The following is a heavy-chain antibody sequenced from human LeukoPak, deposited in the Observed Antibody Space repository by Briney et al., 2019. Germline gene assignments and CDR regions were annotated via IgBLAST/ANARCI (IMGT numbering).Heavy chain of an antibody. CDR2: IIPIFGTA. CDR3: ARAEDAYYDILTGYHMGGAFDI. D-gene: IGHD3-9*01. V-gene: IGHV1-69*05. J-gene: IGHJ3*02. Sequence: GASVKVSCKASGGTFSSYAFSWVRQAPGQGLEWMGGIIPIFGTANYAQKFQGRVTITTDESTSTAYMELSSLRSEDTAVYYCARAEDAYYDILTGYHMGGAFDIWGQGTMVTVSS. CDR1: GGTFSSYA.